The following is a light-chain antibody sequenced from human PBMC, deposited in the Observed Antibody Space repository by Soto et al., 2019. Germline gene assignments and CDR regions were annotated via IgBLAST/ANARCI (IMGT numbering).Light chain of an antibody. CDR2: EVT. CDR1: SSDVGAYDY. V-gene: IGLV2-8*01. J-gene: IGLJ2*01. CDR3: SSYAGNNKLI. Sequence: QSALTQPPSASGSPGQSVTISCAGTSSDVGAYDYVSWYRQFPGKAPTLIIYEVTKRPSGVPDRFSGSKSGDTASLTLSGLRAEDEADYYCSSYAGNNKLIFGGGTKVTVL.